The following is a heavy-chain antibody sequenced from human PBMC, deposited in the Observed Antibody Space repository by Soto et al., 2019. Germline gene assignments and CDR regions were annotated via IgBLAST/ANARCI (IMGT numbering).Heavy chain of an antibody. CDR2: TYYRSKWYN. J-gene: IGHJ6*02. CDR1: VDSVSTNSAT. Sequence: PSQTLSLPCGISVDSVSTNSATWDWIRQSPSRGLEWLGRTYYRSKWYNDYAVSVKSRITINPDTSKNQFSLQLNSVTPEDTAVYYCAREVVAILENYYGMDVWGQGTTVTVSS. V-gene: IGHV6-1*01. CDR3: AREVVAILENYYGMDV. D-gene: IGHD2-15*01.